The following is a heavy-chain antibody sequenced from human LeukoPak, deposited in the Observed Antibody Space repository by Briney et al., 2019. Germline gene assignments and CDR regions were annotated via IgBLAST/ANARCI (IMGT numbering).Heavy chain of an antibody. D-gene: IGHD3-16*01. J-gene: IGHJ3*02. CDR1: GFTSSSYA. Sequence: SGRSLRLSCAASGFTSSSYAMSWVRQAPGKGLEWVSAISGSGGSTYYADSVKGRFTISRDNSKNTLYLQMNSLRAEDTAVYYCANFWGGRPRAFDIWGQGTMVTVSS. CDR3: ANFWGGRPRAFDI. V-gene: IGHV3-23*01. CDR2: ISGSGGST.